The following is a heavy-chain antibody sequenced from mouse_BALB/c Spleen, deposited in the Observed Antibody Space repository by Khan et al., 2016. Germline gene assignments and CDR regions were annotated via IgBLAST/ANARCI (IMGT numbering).Heavy chain of an antibody. Sequence: QVQLQQSGAELMKPGASVKISCKATGYTFSSYWIEWVKQRPGHGIEWIGEILPGSGSTNYNDKFKGKAPFTADTSSNTAYMQLSSLTSEDSADYYWANGDYWGQGTTLTVSS. CDR2: ILPGSGST. CDR3: ANGDY. J-gene: IGHJ2*01. CDR1: GYTFSSYW. V-gene: IGHV1-9*01.